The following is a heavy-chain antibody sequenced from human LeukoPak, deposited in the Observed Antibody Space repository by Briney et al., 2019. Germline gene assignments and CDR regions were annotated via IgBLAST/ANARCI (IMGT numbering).Heavy chain of an antibody. V-gene: IGHV1-2*02. CDR3: AREAGSRASDI. J-gene: IGHJ3*02. CDR2: INPNSGDT. Sequence: ASVKVSCKASGYTFTGYYMHWVRQAPGQGLEWMGWINPNSGDTNYVQKFQGRVTMTRDTSISTAYMELSRLRSDDTAVYYCAREAGSRASDIWGQGTMVTVSS. CDR1: GYTFTGYY.